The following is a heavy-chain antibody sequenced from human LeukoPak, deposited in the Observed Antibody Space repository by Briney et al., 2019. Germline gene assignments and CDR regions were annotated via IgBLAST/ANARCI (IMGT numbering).Heavy chain of an antibody. CDR3: ARAGKVVPAANMV. J-gene: IGHJ4*02. D-gene: IGHD2-2*01. CDR1: GYSFTSYW. Sequence: KAGESPQISCQGSGYSFTSYWIGWVRQMPGKDLEWMGIIYPGDSDTRYSPSFQGQVTISADKSISTAYLQWSSLKASDTAMYYCARAGKVVPAANMVWGQGTLVTVSS. CDR2: IYPGDSDT. V-gene: IGHV5-51*01.